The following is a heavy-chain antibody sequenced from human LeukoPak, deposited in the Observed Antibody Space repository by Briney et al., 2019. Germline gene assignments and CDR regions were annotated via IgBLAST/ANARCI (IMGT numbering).Heavy chain of an antibody. J-gene: IGHJ4*02. V-gene: IGHV1-46*01. CDR2: INPSGGST. CDR3: ARVAGGYSYGYYFDY. D-gene: IGHD5-18*01. CDR1: GYTFTSYY. Sequence: GASVKVSCKASGYTFTSYYMHWVRQAPGQGLEWMGIINPSGGSTSYAQKFQGRVTMTRDTSTSTVYMELSGLRSEDTAVYYCARVAGGYSYGYYFDYWGQGTLVTVSS.